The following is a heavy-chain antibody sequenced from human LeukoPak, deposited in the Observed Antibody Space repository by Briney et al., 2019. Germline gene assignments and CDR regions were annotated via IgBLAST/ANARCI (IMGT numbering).Heavy chain of an antibody. J-gene: IGHJ4*02. D-gene: IGHD4-11*01. CDR1: GYIFTDYY. Sequence: ASVTVSCKASGYIFTDYYIHWVRQAPGQGPEWMARINPNSGGTDSAQKFQGRVTMTRVTSITTVYMEMRRLTSDDTAVYYCARVAYGNNATPFDHWGPGTLVIVSS. V-gene: IGHV1-2*06. CDR3: ARVAYGNNATPFDH. CDR2: INPNSGGT.